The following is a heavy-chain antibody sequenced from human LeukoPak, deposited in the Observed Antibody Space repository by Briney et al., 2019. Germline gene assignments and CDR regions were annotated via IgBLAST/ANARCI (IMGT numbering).Heavy chain of an antibody. Sequence: ASVKVSCKASGGTFSSYAISWVRQAPGQGLEWMGGIIPIFGTANYAQKFQGRVTITADKSTSTAYMELSSLRSEDTAVYYCARGSAIVGATSCDYWGQGTLVTVSS. D-gene: IGHD1-26*01. J-gene: IGHJ4*02. CDR1: GGTFSSYA. CDR3: ARGSAIVGATSCDY. V-gene: IGHV1-69*06. CDR2: IIPIFGTA.